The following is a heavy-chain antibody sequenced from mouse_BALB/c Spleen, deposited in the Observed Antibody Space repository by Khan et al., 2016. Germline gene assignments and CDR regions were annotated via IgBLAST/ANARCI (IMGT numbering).Heavy chain of an antibody. D-gene: IGHD2-14*01. CDR1: DYTFTDFS. CDR2: INTETGEP. J-gene: IGHJ2*01. V-gene: IGHV9-2-1*01. CDR3: AAHYRDDGGGY. Sequence: QIQLVQSGPELKKPGETVKISCKASDYTFTDFSMHWVKQAPGKGFKWMAWINTETGEPTYADAFKGRFAFSLETSASTAYLQINDLNNEDTATYFCAAHYRDDGGGYWGQGTTLTVSS.